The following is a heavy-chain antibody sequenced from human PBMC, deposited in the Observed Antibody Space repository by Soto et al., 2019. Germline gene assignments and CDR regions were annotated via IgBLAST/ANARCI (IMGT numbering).Heavy chain of an antibody. V-gene: IGHV1-46*01. CDR1: GYTFTSYY. J-gene: IGHJ6*02. CDR2: INPSGGST. Sequence: ASVKVSCKASGYTFTSYYMHWVLQAPGQGLEWMGIINPSGGSTSYAQKFQGRVTMTRDTSTSTVYMELSSLRSEDTAVYYCARWGRVVTSLPHSPYGMDVWGQGTTVTVSS. D-gene: IGHD3-16*01. CDR3: ARWGRVVTSLPHSPYGMDV.